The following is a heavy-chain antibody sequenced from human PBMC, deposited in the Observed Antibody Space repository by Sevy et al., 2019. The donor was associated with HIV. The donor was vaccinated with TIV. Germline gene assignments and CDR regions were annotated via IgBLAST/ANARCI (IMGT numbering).Heavy chain of an antibody. CDR3: ARGIEQIVVVVAATRDALDI. D-gene: IGHD2-15*01. CDR2: INPNSGGT. J-gene: IGHJ3*02. Sequence: ASVKVSCKASGYTFTGYYMHWVRQAPGQGLEWMGWINPNSGGTNYALKFQGRVTMTRDTSISTAYMELSRLRSDDTAVYYCARGIEQIVVVVAATRDALDIWGQGTMVTVSS. V-gene: IGHV1-2*02. CDR1: GYTFTGYY.